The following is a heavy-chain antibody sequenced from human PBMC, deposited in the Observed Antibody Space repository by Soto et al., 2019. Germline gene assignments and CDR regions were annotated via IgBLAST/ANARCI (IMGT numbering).Heavy chain of an antibody. V-gene: IGHV3-7*04. Sequence: EVQLVESGGGLVQPGGSLRLSCAGSGFTFRNYWMNWVRQAPGKGLEWVANIKEDGSERYSVDSVKGRFTISRDNADNSLYLQMNSLRVEDTAVYYCARGSTSSAPVYWGQGTLLTVSS. CDR3: ARGSTSSAPVY. CDR2: IKEDGSER. CDR1: GFTFRNYW. D-gene: IGHD2-2*01. J-gene: IGHJ4*02.